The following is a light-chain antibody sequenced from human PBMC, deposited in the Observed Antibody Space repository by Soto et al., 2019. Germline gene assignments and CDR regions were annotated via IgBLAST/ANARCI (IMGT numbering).Light chain of an antibody. CDR2: DAS. CDR1: QSIVGW. V-gene: IGKV1-5*01. J-gene: IGKJ2*01. Sequence: DIPMTQSPSTLSASVGDRVTITCRASQSIVGWLAWYQQKPGKAPKLLIYDASNLESGVPSRFSGSGSGTEFTLTISSLQPDDSATYYCQQYNSYSYTFGQGTKLEIK. CDR3: QQYNSYSYT.